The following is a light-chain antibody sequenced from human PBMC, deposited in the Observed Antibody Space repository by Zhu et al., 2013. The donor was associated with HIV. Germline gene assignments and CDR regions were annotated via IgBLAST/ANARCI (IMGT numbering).Light chain of an antibody. Sequence: QSALTQPASVSGSPGQSITISCTGTSSDIGGFNYVSWYQHHPGKVPKLIIYDVTTRPSGVPDRFSGSKSGYTASLTISGLQAEDEADYYCATWDDSLSGWVFGGGTKLTVL. J-gene: IGLJ3*02. CDR2: DVT. CDR1: SSDIGGFNY. CDR3: ATWDDSLSGWV. V-gene: IGLV2-14*03.